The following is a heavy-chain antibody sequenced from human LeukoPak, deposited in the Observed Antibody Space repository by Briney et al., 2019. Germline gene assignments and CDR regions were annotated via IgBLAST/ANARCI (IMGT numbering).Heavy chain of an antibody. V-gene: IGHV1-69*04. CDR3: ARDLWYSSGWEFDY. D-gene: IGHD6-19*01. Sequence: SVKVSCKASGYTFTSYYMHWVRQAPGQGLEWMGRIIPILGIANYAQKFQGRVTITADKSTSTAYMELSSLRSEDTAVYYCARDLWYSSGWEFDYWGQGTLVTVSS. CDR1: GYTFTSYY. J-gene: IGHJ4*02. CDR2: IIPILGIA.